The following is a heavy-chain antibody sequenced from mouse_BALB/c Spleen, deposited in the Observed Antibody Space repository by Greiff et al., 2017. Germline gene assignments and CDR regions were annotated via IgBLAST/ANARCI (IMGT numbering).Heavy chain of an antibody. V-gene: IGHV1-87*01. CDR3: ARREVYDPAWFAY. Sequence: QVQLQQSGAELARPGASVKLSCKASGYTFTSYWMQWVKQRPGQGLEWIGAIYPGDGDTRYTQKFKGKATLTADKSSSTAYMQLSSLASEDSAVYYCARREVYDPAWFAYWGQGTLVTVSA. CDR1: GYTFTSYW. J-gene: IGHJ3*01. D-gene: IGHD2-3*01. CDR2: IYPGDGDT.